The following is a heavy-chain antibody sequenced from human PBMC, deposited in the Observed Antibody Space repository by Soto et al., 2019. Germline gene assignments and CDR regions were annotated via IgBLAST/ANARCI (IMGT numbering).Heavy chain of an antibody. Sequence: PSETLSLTCAVSGDSISSGGFSWSWIRQPPGKGLEWIGYIYHSGTSFYNPSLKSRVTISVDGSKNQFSLKAKSVTAADTAVYYCARGRLVPAVNFDYWGLGTLVTV. J-gene: IGHJ4*02. CDR3: ARGRLVPAVNFDY. D-gene: IGHD2-2*01. CDR2: IYHSGTS. V-gene: IGHV4-30-2*01. CDR1: GDSISSGGFS.